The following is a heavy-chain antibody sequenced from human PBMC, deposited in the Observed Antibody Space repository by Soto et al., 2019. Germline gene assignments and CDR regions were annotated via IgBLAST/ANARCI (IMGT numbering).Heavy chain of an antibody. CDR1: GGSISSGGYY. D-gene: IGHD3-9*01. J-gene: IGHJ5*02. CDR3: ARAPRYYDILTGYHAGGWFDP. V-gene: IGHV4-31*03. Sequence: SGTLSLTCTVSGGSISSGGYYWSWIRQHPGKGLEWIGYIYYSGSTYYNPSLKSRVTISVDTSKNQFSLKLSSVTAADTAVYYCARAPRYYDILTGYHAGGWFDPWGQGTLVTVSS. CDR2: IYYSGST.